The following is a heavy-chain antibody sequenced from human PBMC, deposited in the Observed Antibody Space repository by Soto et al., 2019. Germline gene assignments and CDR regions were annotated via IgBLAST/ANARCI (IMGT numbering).Heavy chain of an antibody. V-gene: IGHV1-69*12. CDR3: ARSIVGETSASGY. D-gene: IGHD1-26*01. J-gene: IGHJ4*02. Sequence: QVQLVQSGAEVKKPGSSVKVSCKASGGTFSSYAISWVRQAPGQGLEWMGGIIPIFGTANYAQKFQGRVTITEADSTITAYMELSSLRSEDSALYYCARSIVGETSASGYWGQGTLVTVSS. CDR2: IIPIFGTA. CDR1: GGTFSSYA.